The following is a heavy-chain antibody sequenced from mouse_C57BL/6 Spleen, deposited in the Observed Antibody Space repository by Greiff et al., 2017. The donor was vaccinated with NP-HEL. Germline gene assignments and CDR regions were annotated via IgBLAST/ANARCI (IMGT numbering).Heavy chain of an antibody. V-gene: IGHV14-2*01. CDR2: IDPGDGET. CDR1: GFNIKDYY. Sequence: VQLQQSGAELVKPGASVKLSCTASGFNIKDYYMHWVKQRTEQGLEWIGRIDPGDGETKYAPKFQGTATITADTSSNTAYLQLSSLTSEDTAVYYCARCYYDYDGVYFDYWGQGTTLTVSS. D-gene: IGHD2-4*01. CDR3: ARCYYDYDGVYFDY. J-gene: IGHJ2*01.